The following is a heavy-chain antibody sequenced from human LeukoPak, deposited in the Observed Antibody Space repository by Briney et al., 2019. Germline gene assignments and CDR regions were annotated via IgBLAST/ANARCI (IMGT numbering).Heavy chain of an antibody. Sequence: PGGSLRLSCAASGFTFNNYWMTWVRQGPGKGLEWVANIKPGGNEKYYVDSVKGRFTISRDNVKNSLYLQMNSLRAEDTAIYYCARDVFRDITKNWFDPWGQGTLVTVSS. D-gene: IGHD5-24*01. J-gene: IGHJ5*02. CDR2: IKPGGNEK. CDR1: GFTFNNYW. CDR3: ARDVFRDITKNWFDP. V-gene: IGHV3-7*03.